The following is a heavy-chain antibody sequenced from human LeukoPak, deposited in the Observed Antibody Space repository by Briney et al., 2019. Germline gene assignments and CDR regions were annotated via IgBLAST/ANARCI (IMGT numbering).Heavy chain of an antibody. Sequence: GGSLRLSCAASGFTFSSYVMSWVRQAPGKGLEWVSDISGSGGNTDYADSVKGRFTISRDNSKNMMYLQMKSLRAEDTAVYYCAREKETLLSITMVRGLIRRHYYMDVWGKGTTVTISS. D-gene: IGHD3-10*01. CDR2: ISGSGGNT. V-gene: IGHV3-23*01. CDR3: AREKETLLSITMVRGLIRRHYYMDV. J-gene: IGHJ6*03. CDR1: GFTFSSYV.